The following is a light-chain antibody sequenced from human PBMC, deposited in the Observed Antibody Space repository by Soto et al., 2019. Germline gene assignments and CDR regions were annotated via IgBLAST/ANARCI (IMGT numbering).Light chain of an antibody. Sequence: DIQLTQSPSSLSASVGESVTITFRASQSISAYLNGYKHNPGKAPKLLIYGASNLQSGVPSRFSGSGAGTDFTITIFRLEHEDFATYYCQQTYTTPVFGQGTRLEI. J-gene: IGKJ5*01. CDR3: QQTYTTPV. V-gene: IGKV1-39*01. CDR2: GAS. CDR1: QSISAY.